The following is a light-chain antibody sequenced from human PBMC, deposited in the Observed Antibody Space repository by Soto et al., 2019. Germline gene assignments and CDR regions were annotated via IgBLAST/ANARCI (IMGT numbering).Light chain of an antibody. CDR2: GAS. CDR1: QSVSSSY. V-gene: IGKV3-20*01. CDR3: QQYGSSPPYT. Sequence: EIVLTQSPGTLSLSPGERATLSCRASQSVSSSYLAWYQPKPGQAPRLLIYGASSRDTGIPDRFSGSGSGTDFTLTISRLEPEDFAVYYCQQYGSSPPYTFGQGTKLEIK. J-gene: IGKJ2*01.